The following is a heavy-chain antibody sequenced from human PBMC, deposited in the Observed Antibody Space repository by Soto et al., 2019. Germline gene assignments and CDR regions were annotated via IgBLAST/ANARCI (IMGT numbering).Heavy chain of an antibody. D-gene: IGHD6-13*01. CDR3: ARGQGAAACHSNLDY. Sequence: QLQLQESGSGLVKPSQTLSLTCAVSGGSISGTTYSWSWIRQPPGKGLEWIGYIYDSRNTYYNPSLKSQFSISVDRSKNQFSLKLSSVTAADTAVYYCARGQGAAACHSNLDYWGQGALVTVSS. CDR1: GGSISGTTYS. V-gene: IGHV4-30-2*01. J-gene: IGHJ4*02. CDR2: IYDSRNT.